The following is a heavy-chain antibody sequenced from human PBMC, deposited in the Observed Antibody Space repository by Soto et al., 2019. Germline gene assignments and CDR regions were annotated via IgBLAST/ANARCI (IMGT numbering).Heavy chain of an antibody. CDR3: AKDAVYKDGLWLMDS. D-gene: IGHD3-16*01. CDR1: GFTISTYA. CDR2: VTSSGGQK. J-gene: IGHJ5*02. Sequence: GGSLRPSCVASGFTISTYAMTWVRQAPGKGLECGAGVTSSGGQKHYADSVKGRFTISKDNSNNTLYLQMSSLRDEDTALYYCAKDAVYKDGLWLMDSWGQGTLVTVSS. V-gene: IGHV3-23*01.